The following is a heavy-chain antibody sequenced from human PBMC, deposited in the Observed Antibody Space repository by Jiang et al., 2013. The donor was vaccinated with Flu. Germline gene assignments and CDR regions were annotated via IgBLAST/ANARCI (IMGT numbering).Heavy chain of an antibody. V-gene: IGHV3-23*01. CDR3: SRGSTVMINWYFNL. D-gene: IGHD3-16*01. CDR2: ISGGGSSK. J-gene: IGHJ2*01. Sequence: GKGLEWVSVISGGGSSKYYADSVKGRFTIFRDNSQNTLYLQMNSLRAEDTALYYCSRGSTVMINWYFNLWGRGTLVTVSS.